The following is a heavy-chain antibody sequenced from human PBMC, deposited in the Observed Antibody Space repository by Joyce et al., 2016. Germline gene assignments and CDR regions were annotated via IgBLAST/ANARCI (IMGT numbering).Heavy chain of an antibody. D-gene: IGHD6-19*01. CDR3: ARGGSGWYLEPFFDY. V-gene: IGHV3-30*04. CDR1: GFTFIDYA. J-gene: IGHJ4*02. CDR2: ISYDGSKE. Sequence: QVHLVESGGGVVQPGRSLRLSCAVSGFTFIDYAIKWVRQATGKGLEWVAVISYDGSKENYADSGKGRLTISRDNSENTLYLQMNSLRAEDTAVYYCARGGSGWYLEPFFDYWGQGTLVTVSS.